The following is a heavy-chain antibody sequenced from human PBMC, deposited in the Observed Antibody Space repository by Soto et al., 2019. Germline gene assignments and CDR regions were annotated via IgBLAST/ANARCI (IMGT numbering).Heavy chain of an antibody. D-gene: IGHD5-18*01. J-gene: IGHJ6*02. CDR1: GYTFPGYF. V-gene: IGHV1-2*04. CDR2: INPNSGGT. Sequence: ASVKVSCKASGYTFPGYFMHWVRQAPGQGLEWMGWINPNSGGTNYAQKFQGWVTMTRDTSISTAYMELSRLRSDDTAVYYCARAVTGMISATLAGNSYYYGMDVWGQGTTVTVSS. CDR3: ARAVTGMISATLAGNSYYYGMDV.